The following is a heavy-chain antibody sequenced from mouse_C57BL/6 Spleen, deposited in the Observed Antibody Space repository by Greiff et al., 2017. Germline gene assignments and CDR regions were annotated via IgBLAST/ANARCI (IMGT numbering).Heavy chain of an antibody. V-gene: IGHV1-52*01. J-gene: IGHJ4*01. D-gene: IGHD1-1*01. CDR3: ARGYYGSSFYAMDY. CDR1: GYTFTSYW. Sequence: VQGVESGAELVRPGSSVKLSCKASGYTFTSYWMHWVKQRPIQGLEWIGNIDPSDSETHYNQKFKDKATLTVDKSSSTAYMQLSSLTSEDSAVYYCARGYYGSSFYAMDYWGQGTSVTVSS. CDR2: IDPSDSET.